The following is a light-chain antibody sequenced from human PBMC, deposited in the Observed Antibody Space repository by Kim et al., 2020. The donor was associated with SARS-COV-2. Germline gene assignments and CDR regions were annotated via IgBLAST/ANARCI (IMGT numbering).Light chain of an antibody. CDR3: QAWDSSIVRV. CDR2: QDT. V-gene: IGLV3-1*01. CDR1: RLGDKY. Sequence: SYELTQPPSVSVSPGQTASITCSGDRLGDKYACWYQQKPGQSPVLVIYQDTKRPSGIPERFSGSNSGNTATLTISGTQAMDEADYYCQAWDSSIVRVFGGGTQLTV. J-gene: IGLJ2*01.